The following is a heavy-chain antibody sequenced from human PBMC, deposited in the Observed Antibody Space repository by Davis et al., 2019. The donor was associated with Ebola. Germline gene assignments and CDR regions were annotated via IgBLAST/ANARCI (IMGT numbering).Heavy chain of an antibody. CDR2: IKSDMSYI. D-gene: IGHD4-17*01. V-gene: IGHV3-21*01. Sequence: GGSLRLSCAASGFTFNDYAMAWVRQSPGKGLEWVASIKSDMSYIYYAASVRGRFTVSRDNAKNTLFLEMTSLKVEDSAVYFCARKDFGDYAYSDYWGQGTLVTVSS. CDR1: GFTFNDYA. J-gene: IGHJ4*02. CDR3: ARKDFGDYAYSDY.